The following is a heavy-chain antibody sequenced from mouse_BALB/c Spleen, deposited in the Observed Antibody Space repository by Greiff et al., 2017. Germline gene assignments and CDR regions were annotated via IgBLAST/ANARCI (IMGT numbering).Heavy chain of an antibody. V-gene: IGHV5-6*02. CDR1: GFTFSSYG. Sequence: EVKLVESGGDLVKPGGSLKLSCAASGFTFSSYGMSWVRQTPDKRLEWVATISSGGSYTYYPDSVKGRFTISRDNAKNTLYLQMSSLKSEDTAMYYGASGDYDDWGQGTTLTVSS. J-gene: IGHJ2*01. CDR3: ASGDYDD. D-gene: IGHD2-4*01. CDR2: ISSGGSYT.